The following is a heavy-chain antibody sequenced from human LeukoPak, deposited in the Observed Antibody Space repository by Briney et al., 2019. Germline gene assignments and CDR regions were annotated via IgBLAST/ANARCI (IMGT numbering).Heavy chain of an antibody. CDR2: INAYNGNT. V-gene: IGHV1-18*01. CDR3: ARTTNSYYYYYYIDV. CDR1: GYTFTSSG. J-gene: IGHJ6*03. D-gene: IGHD1-26*01. Sequence: GASVKVSCKASGYTFTSSGISWVRQAPGQGLEWMEWINAYNGNTNYEQKLQGRVTMTTDTSTSTAYMELRSLRSDDTAVYYCARTTNSYYYYYYIDVWGKGTTVTVSS.